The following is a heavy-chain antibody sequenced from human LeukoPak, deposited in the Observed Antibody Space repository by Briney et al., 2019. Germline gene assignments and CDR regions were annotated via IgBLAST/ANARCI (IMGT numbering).Heavy chain of an antibody. CDR2: IYYSGIT. D-gene: IGHD1-26*01. Sequence: SETLSLTCTVSGGSISNYYWSWIRQPQGKGLEWIGYIYYSGITNYNPSLKSRVIIAVDTSKNQFSLKLSSVTAADTAVYYCAREREKNYYYMDVWGKGTTVTVSS. CDR3: AREREKNYYYMDV. V-gene: IGHV4-59*12. J-gene: IGHJ6*03. CDR1: GGSISNYY.